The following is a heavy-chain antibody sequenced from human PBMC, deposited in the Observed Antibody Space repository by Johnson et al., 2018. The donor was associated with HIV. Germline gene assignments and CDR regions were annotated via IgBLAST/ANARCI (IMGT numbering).Heavy chain of an antibody. CDR2: ISYDGSNK. CDR1: GFTFSSYA. V-gene: IGHV3-30*04. CDR3: ARFDEGWTAFDI. J-gene: IGHJ3*02. Sequence: QVQLVESGGGEVQPGRSLRLSCAASGFTFSSYAMHWVRQAPGTGLEWVAVISYDGSNKYYADSVKGRFTISRDNSKNTLYLQMNSLRAEDTAVYYCARFDEGWTAFDIWGQGTMVTVSS. D-gene: IGHD2-15*01.